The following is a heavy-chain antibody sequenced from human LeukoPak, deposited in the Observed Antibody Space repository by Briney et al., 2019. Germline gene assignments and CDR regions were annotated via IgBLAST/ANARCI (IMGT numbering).Heavy chain of an antibody. V-gene: IGHV3-11*01. CDR3: AKYYYNSSGYYYFDY. Sequence: GGSLRLSCAASGFTFSDYYMSWIRHAPGKGLDRVSYICSSGYYADSVKRRFTITRNNAKNSLYLQMNSLRGEDTAVYYCAKYYYNSSGYYYFDYWGQGALVTVSS. J-gene: IGHJ4*02. D-gene: IGHD3-22*01. CDR1: GFTFSDYY. CDR2: ICSSG.